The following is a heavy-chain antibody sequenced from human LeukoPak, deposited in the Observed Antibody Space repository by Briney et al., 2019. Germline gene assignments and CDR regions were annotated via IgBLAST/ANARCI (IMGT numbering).Heavy chain of an antibody. CDR1: GFTFSSYG. J-gene: IGHJ5*02. Sequence: GGSLRLSCAASGFTFSSYGMHWVRQAPGKGLEWVAFIRYDGSNKYYADSVKGRFTISRDNSKNTLYLQMNSLRSDDTAVYYCARDLKRSRARWENLGLDPWGQGTLVTVSS. CDR3: ARDLKRSRARWENLGLDP. CDR2: IRYDGSNK. D-gene: IGHD3-16*01. V-gene: IGHV3-30*02.